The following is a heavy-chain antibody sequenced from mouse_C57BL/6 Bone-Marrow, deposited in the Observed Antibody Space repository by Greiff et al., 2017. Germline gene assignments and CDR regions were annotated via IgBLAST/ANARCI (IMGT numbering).Heavy chain of an antibody. D-gene: IGHD2-4*01. CDR1: GFTFSDYG. CDR3: AKKYDYSFAY. J-gene: IGHJ3*01. V-gene: IGHV5-17*01. CDR2: ISSGSSTI. Sequence: EVKVVESGGGLVKPGGSLKLSCAASGFTFSDYGMHWVRQAPEKGLEWVAYISSGSSTIYYADTVKGRFTISRDNAKNTLFLQMTSLRSEDTAMYYCAKKYDYSFAYWGQGTLVTVSA.